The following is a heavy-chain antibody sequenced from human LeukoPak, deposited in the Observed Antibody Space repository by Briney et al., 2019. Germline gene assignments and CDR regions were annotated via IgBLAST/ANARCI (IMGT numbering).Heavy chain of an antibody. V-gene: IGHV3-30*15. Sequence: PGRSLRLSCAVSGFTFHSFAMHWDRQAPGKGLEWVAVISYDGSDTYYADSAKGRFTISRDNSKNTLYLQMSSLTAEDTAVYFCASLDQLVGGYWGQGTLVTVSS. CDR1: GFTFHSFA. J-gene: IGHJ4*02. CDR2: ISYDGSDT. D-gene: IGHD1-1*01. CDR3: ASLDQLVGGY.